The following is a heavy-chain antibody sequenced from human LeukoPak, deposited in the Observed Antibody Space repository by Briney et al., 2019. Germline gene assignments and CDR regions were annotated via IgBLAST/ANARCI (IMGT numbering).Heavy chain of an antibody. V-gene: IGHV4-59*08. Sequence: TPSETLSLTCTVSGGPISTCKCCWIRMPPPNGQELIGNGYYTGSTNYNPSLTSRVTISLDTSKNQFYLRVNPMTASDTAVYFCARRTTVTTNWFDPWSQGSLVTVSS. CDR2: GYYTGST. CDR3: ARRTTVTTNWFDP. D-gene: IGHD4-17*01. CDR1: GGPISTCK. J-gene: IGHJ5*02.